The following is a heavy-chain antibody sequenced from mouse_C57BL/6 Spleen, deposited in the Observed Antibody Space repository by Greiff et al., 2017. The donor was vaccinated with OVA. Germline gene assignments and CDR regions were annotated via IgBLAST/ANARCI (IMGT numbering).Heavy chain of an antibody. V-gene: IGHV14-4*01. CDR2: IDPENGDT. CDR3: TTKVKDY. CDR1: GFNIKDDY. Sequence: VQLKQSGAELVRPGASVKLSCTASGFNIKDDYMHWVKQRPEQGLEWIGWIDPENGDTEYASKFQGKATITADTSSNTAYLQLSSLTSEDTAVYYCTTKVKDYWGQGTTLTVSS. J-gene: IGHJ2*01.